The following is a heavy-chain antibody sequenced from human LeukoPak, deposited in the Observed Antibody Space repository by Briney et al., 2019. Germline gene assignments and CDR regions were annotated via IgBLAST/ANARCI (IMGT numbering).Heavy chain of an antibody. J-gene: IGHJ4*02. CDR1: GYTLTELS. V-gene: IGHV1-24*01. Sequence: ASVKVSCKVSGYTLTELSMHWVRQAPGKGLEWMGGFDPEDGETIYAQKFQGRVTITRDTSASTAYMELSSLRSEDTAVYYCAREGLSGWYYFDYWGQGTLVTVSS. CDR2: FDPEDGET. D-gene: IGHD6-19*01. CDR3: AREGLSGWYYFDY.